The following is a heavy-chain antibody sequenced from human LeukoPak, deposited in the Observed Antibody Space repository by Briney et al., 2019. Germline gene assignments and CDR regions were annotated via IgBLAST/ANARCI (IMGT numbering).Heavy chain of an antibody. J-gene: IGHJ4*02. Sequence: PGGSLRLSCAASGFTVSTNYMSWVRQAPGKGLEWVSLISGDGVSTFYADSVKGRFSISRDNSKNSLSLEMNSLRTEDTAMYYCARESGKFDYWGQGTLVAVSS. CDR1: GFTVSTNY. CDR2: ISGDGVST. V-gene: IGHV3-43*02. CDR3: ARESGKFDY.